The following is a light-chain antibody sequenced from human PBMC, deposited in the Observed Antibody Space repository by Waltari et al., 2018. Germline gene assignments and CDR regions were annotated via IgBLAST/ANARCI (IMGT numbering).Light chain of an antibody. CDR2: GAS. J-gene: IGKJ2*03. Sequence: EIVLTQSPGTLSLSPGERATLSCRASQSFSSSYLAWYQQKPGQAPRLLIYGASSRATGIPDMFSGSGSGTDFTLTISRLEPEDFAVYYCQQYGGSSSFGQGTKLEVK. V-gene: IGKV3-20*01. CDR3: QQYGGSSS. CDR1: QSFSSSY.